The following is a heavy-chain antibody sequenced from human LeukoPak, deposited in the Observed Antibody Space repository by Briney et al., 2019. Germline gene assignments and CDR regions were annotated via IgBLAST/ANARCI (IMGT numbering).Heavy chain of an antibody. CDR1: GGTFSSYA. D-gene: IGHD3-22*01. V-gene: IGHV1-69*01. CDR2: IIPIFGTA. Sequence: SVKVSCKASGGTFSSYAISWVRQAPGQGLEWMGGIIPIFGTANYAQKFQGRVTITADESTSTAYMELSSLRSEDTAVYYCASGQYYYDSSGYYYWGQETLVTVSS. CDR3: ASGQYYYDSSGYYY. J-gene: IGHJ4*02.